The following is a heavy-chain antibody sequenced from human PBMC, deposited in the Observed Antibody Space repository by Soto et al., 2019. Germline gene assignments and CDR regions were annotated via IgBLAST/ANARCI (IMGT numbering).Heavy chain of an antibody. CDR2: IRSNADGGTT. V-gene: IGHV3-15*01. J-gene: IGHJ4*02. CDR1: GFTFSNAW. CDR3: TTAYDSSGQDY. D-gene: IGHD3-22*01. Sequence: EVRLVESGGGLVNPGGSLRLSCAASGFTFSNAWMSWVRQAPGKGLEWVGRIRSNADGGTTNYAAPAKDRFTISRDDSKNTLYLQMNSLKTEDTAVYYCTTAYDSSGQDYWGQGTLVTVAS.